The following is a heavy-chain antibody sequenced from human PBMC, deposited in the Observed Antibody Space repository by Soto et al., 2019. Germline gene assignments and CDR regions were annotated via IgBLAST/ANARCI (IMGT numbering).Heavy chain of an antibody. Sequence: QVQLVQSGAEVKKPGASVKVSCKTSGYTFTSYAISWVRQAPGQGLEWMGWISAFNGKTDHAQKLQGRVTMTTDISTRTDYMELRSLRSDDMAVYFCARGRGWMGYWGQGTLVTVSS. V-gene: IGHV1-18*03. D-gene: IGHD6-19*01. CDR3: ARGRGWMGY. CDR2: ISAFNGKT. J-gene: IGHJ4*02. CDR1: GYTFTSYA.